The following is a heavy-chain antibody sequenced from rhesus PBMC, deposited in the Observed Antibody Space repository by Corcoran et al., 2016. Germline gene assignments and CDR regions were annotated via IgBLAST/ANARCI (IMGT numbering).Heavy chain of an antibody. V-gene: IGHV3-20*01. J-gene: IGHJ6*01. CDR2: IRNKPNSNTT. Sequence: EVQLVESGGGLVQPGGSLRLSCAASGFTFSTYYMHWVRKAQVKGLEWVGLIRNKPNSNTTEYAAAVKGRFTISRDDSKNTLFLQMSSLKTEDTALYYCTKHARGLDSWGQGVVVTVSS. CDR1: GFTFSTYY. CDR3: TKHARGLDS.